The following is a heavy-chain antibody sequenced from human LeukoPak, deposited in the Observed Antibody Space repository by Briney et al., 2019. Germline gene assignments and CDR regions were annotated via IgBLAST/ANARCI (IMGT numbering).Heavy chain of an antibody. D-gene: IGHD2-2*02. CDR1: GLTFSSYA. CDR2: ISGSGGST. Sequence: GGSLRLSCAASGLTFSSYAMSWVRQAPGKGLEWVSAISGSGGSTYYADSVKGRFTISRDNSKNTLYLQMNSLRAEDTAVYYCAKDGPYCSSTSCYSDYWGQGTLVTVSS. CDR3: AKDGPYCSSTSCYSDY. V-gene: IGHV3-23*01. J-gene: IGHJ4*02.